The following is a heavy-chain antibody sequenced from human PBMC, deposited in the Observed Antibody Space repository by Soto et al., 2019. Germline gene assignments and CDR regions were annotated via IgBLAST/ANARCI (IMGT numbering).Heavy chain of an antibody. CDR2: ISYDGSNK. Sequence: QVQLVESGGGMVQPGRSLRLSCAASGFTFSSYGMHWVRQAPGKGLEWVAVISYDGSNKYYADSVKGRFTISRDNSKNTLYLQMNSLRAEDTAVYYCAKDQRWIGRAAAGTIDYWGQGTLVTVSS. D-gene: IGHD6-13*01. CDR1: GFTFSSYG. V-gene: IGHV3-30*18. CDR3: AKDQRWIGRAAAGTIDY. J-gene: IGHJ4*02.